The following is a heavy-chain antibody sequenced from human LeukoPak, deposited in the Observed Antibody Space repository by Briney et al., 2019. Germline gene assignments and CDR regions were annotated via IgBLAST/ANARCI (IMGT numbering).Heavy chain of an antibody. CDR3: AREDYGGNQGYFDY. J-gene: IGHJ4*02. V-gene: IGHV4-30-2*01. D-gene: IGHD4-23*01. Sequence: SETLSLTCTVSGGSISSGGYYWSWIRQPPGKGLEWIGYIYHSGSTYYNPSLKSRVTISVDRSKNQFSLKLSSVTAADTAVYYCAREDYGGNQGYFDYWGQGTLVTVSS. CDR1: GGSISSGGYY. CDR2: IYHSGST.